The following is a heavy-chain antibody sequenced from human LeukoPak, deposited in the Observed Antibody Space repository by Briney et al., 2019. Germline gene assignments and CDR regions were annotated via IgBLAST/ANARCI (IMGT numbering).Heavy chain of an antibody. CDR2: MNPNSGNT. Sequence: APVKVSCKASGYTFTSYDINWVRQATGQGLEWMGWMNPNSGNTGYAQKFRGRVTMTRNTSISTAYMELSSLRSEDTAVYYCARSNMVRGVIISRPLDYWGQGTLVTVSS. CDR1: GYTFTSYD. CDR3: ARSNMVRGVIISRPLDY. D-gene: IGHD3-10*01. V-gene: IGHV1-8*01. J-gene: IGHJ4*02.